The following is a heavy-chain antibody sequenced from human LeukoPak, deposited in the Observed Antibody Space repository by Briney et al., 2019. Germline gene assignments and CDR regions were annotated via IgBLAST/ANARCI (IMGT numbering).Heavy chain of an antibody. CDR1: GYTFTSYG. D-gene: IGHD5-18*01. CDR2: ISAYNGNT. J-gene: IGHJ4*02. Sequence: ASVKVSCKASGYTFTSYGISWVRQAPGQGLEWMGWISAYNGNTNYAQKFQGRVTMTRDTSTSAVYMELSSLRSEDTAVYYCAREGPETYNFDFWGQGTQVTVSS. CDR3: AREGPETYNFDF. V-gene: IGHV1-18*01.